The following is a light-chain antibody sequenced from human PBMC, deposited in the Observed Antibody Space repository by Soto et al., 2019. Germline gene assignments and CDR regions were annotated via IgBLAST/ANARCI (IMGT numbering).Light chain of an antibody. CDR1: SSDVGGYNY. J-gene: IGLJ3*02. CDR2: EVS. Sequence: QSALTQPASVSGSPGQSITISCTGTSSDVGGYNYVSWYQQYPGKAPKLIIYEVSNRLSGVSNRFSGSKSGNTASLTISGLQAEDEAHYYCSSYTSTNTPWVFGGGTKLTVL. CDR3: SSYTSTNTPWV. V-gene: IGLV2-14*01.